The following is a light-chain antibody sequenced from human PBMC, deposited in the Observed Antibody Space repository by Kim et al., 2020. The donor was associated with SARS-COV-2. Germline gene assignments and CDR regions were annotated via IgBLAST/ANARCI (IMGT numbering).Light chain of an antibody. J-gene: IGLJ2*01. Sequence: SYELTQPPSVSVSPGQTASITCSGDRLGDKYVCWYQQKPGQSPVLVIYQDIKRPSGMPERFSGSNSGNTATLTISGTQALDEADYYCQAWDTIVVFGGGT. CDR3: QAWDTIVV. V-gene: IGLV3-1*01. CDR1: RLGDKY. CDR2: QDI.